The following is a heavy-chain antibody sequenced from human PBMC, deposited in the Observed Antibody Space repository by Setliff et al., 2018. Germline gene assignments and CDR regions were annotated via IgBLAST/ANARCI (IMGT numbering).Heavy chain of an antibody. V-gene: IGHV1-18*01. CDR2: INNYSFKA. D-gene: IGHD2-8*01. CDR3: SRLVRYCTTTTCQRASGDDY. J-gene: IGHJ4*02. CDR1: GYTFTNYG. Sequence: ASVKVSCKASGYTFTNYGITWVRQAPGRGLEWMGWINNYSFKATYAQKFLDRVTITTDTSATTAYMELRSLTSDDTAVYYCSRLVRYCTTTTCQRASGDDYWGQGTLVTVSS.